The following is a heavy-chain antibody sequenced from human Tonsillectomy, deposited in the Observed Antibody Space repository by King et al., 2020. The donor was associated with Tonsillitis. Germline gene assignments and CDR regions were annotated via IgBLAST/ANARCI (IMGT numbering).Heavy chain of an antibody. CDR1: GGSISTYY. CDR2: IYYSGSA. CDR3: ARVSHVGTLDY. D-gene: IGHD7-27*01. Sequence: MQLQESGPGLVKPSETLSLTCSVSGGSISTYYWSWIRQPPGKGLEWIGDIYYSGSANYNSPLKSRVTISGDTSKNQLSLKLSSVTAADTAVYFCARVSHVGTLDYWGQGNPVTVSS. J-gene: IGHJ4*02. V-gene: IGHV4-59*01.